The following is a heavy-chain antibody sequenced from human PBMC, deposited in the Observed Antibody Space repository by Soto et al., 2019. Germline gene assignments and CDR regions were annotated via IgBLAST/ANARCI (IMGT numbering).Heavy chain of an antibody. V-gene: IGHV4-39*01. J-gene: IGHJ4*02. Sequence: SETLSLTCTVSGGSISSSSYYWGWIRQPPGKGLEWIGSIYYSGSTYYNPSLKSRVTISVDTSKNQFSLKLSSVTAADTAVYYCARHTLAYYYDSSGYGYFDYWGQGTLVTVSS. CDR3: ARHTLAYYYDSSGYGYFDY. D-gene: IGHD3-22*01. CDR1: GGSISSSSYY. CDR2: IYYSGST.